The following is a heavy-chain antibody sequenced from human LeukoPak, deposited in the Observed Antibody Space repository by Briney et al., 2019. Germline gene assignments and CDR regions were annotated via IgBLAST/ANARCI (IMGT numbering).Heavy chain of an antibody. CDR1: GGSFSGYY. Sequence: SETLSLTCAVYGGSFSGYYWSWIRQPPGKGLEWIGEINHSGSTNYNPSLKSRVTISVDTSKNQFSLKLSSVTAADTAVYYCARRVVVVAAIWFDPWGQGTLVTVSS. D-gene: IGHD2-15*01. J-gene: IGHJ5*02. CDR2: INHSGST. V-gene: IGHV4-34*01. CDR3: ARRVVVVAAIWFDP.